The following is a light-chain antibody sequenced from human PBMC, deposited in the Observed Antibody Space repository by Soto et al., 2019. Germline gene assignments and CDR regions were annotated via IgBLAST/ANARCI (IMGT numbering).Light chain of an antibody. V-gene: IGKV1-39*01. CDR2: GAS. J-gene: IGKJ1*01. CDR1: QSISSY. Sequence: DIQMTQSPSSLSASVGDRVTITCRASQSISSYLNWYQQKPGKAPKLLLRGASSLHRGVQSRFSGGGAGTEFTLTIRSLQPEDFATYYCKQTSAFPRTFGQGTKVDIK. CDR3: KQTSAFPRT.